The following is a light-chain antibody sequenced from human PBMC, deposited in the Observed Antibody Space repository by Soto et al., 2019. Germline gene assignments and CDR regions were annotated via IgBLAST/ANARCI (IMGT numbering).Light chain of an antibody. Sequence: QSALTQPASVSGSPGQSITISCTGTSSDVGSYNLVSWYQQHPGKAPKLIIYEVSKGTSGISNRFSSSKSGNTASLTISGLQAEDEADYYCCSYTGSSDIFGTGTKVTVL. V-gene: IGLV2-23*02. CDR3: CSYTGSSDI. CDR1: SSDVGSYNL. CDR2: EVS. J-gene: IGLJ1*01.